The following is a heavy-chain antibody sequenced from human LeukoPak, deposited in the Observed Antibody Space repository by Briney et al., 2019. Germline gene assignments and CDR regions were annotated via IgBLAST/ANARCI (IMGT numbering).Heavy chain of an antibody. CDR1: GFTVSSNY. V-gene: IGHV3-66*01. D-gene: IGHD3-22*01. Sequence: GGSLRLSCAASGFTVSSNYMSWVRQAPGKGLEWVSVIYSGGSTYYADSVKGRLTISRDNSKNTLYLQMNSLRAEDTAVYYCARDVYYYDSSGYYEDYWGQGTLVTVSS. CDR2: IYSGGST. CDR3: ARDVYYYDSSGYYEDY. J-gene: IGHJ4*02.